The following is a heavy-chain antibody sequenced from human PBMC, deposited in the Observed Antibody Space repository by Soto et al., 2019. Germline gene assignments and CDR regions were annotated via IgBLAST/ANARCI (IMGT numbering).Heavy chain of an antibody. V-gene: IGHV1-69*12. CDR2: IIPIFGTA. CDR1: GGTFSSYA. J-gene: IGHJ6*02. D-gene: IGHD1-26*01. Sequence: QVQLVQSGAEVKKPGSSVKVSCKASGGTFSSYAISWVRQAPGQGLEWMGGIIPIFGTADYAQKFQGRVTITADESTSTPYMELSSRRPEDTAVYYCASHSGSSPEGRYYYGMDVWGQGTTVTVSS. CDR3: ASHSGSSPEGRYYYGMDV.